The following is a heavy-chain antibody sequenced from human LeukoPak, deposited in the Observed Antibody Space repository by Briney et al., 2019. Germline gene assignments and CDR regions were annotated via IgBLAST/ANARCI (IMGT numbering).Heavy chain of an antibody. J-gene: IGHJ4*02. CDR2: ISSSSSYI. Sequence: GGSLRLSCAASGFTFSSYSMNWVRPAPGKGLEWVSSISSSSSYIYYADSVKGRFTISRDNAKNSLYLQMNSLRAEDTAVYYCARGGTGGPLDYWGQGTLVTVSS. D-gene: IGHD7-27*01. CDR1: GFTFSSYS. CDR3: ARGGTGGPLDY. V-gene: IGHV3-21*01.